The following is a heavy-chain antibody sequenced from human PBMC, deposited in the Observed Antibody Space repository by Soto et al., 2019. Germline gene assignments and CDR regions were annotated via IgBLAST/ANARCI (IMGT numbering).Heavy chain of an antibody. CDR1: GYTFTSYA. D-gene: IGHD2-15*01. CDR3: ARILQPYCSGCSCYSGLGY. Sequence: QVQLVQSGAEVKKPGASVQVSCKASGYTFTSYAMHRVRQAPGQRLEWMGWINAGNGNTKYSQKFQGRVPITRDPAAGTAYMELRRLKSEDTAVYYCARILQPYCSGCSCYSGLGYGGQGTLVTVSS. V-gene: IGHV1-3*01. J-gene: IGHJ4*02. CDR2: INAGNGNT.